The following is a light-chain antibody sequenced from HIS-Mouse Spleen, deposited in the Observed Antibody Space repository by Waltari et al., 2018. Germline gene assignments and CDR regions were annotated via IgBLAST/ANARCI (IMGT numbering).Light chain of an antibody. Sequence: SYVLTQPPSVSVAPGQTARITCGGNNIGSKSVHWYQQKPGQAPVLVGYDDSDLRSGIPERFSGSTSGNTATLTISRVEAGDEADYYCQVWDSSSDHYVFGTGTKVTVL. V-gene: IGLV3-21*02. CDR3: QVWDSSSDHYV. CDR2: DDS. CDR1: NIGSKS. J-gene: IGLJ1*01.